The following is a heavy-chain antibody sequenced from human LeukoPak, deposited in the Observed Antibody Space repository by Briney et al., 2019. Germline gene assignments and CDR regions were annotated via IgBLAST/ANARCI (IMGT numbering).Heavy chain of an antibody. Sequence: GGSLRLSCAASGFTVSSNYMSWVRQAPGKGLEWVSVIYSGGSTYYADSVKGRFTISRDNSKNTLYLQMNSLRAEDTAVYYCASRPNYDILTGYYNHGYYFDYWGQGTLVTVSS. CDR3: ASRPNYDILTGYYNHGYYFDY. D-gene: IGHD3-9*01. CDR2: IYSGGST. V-gene: IGHV3-66*01. J-gene: IGHJ4*02. CDR1: GFTVSSNY.